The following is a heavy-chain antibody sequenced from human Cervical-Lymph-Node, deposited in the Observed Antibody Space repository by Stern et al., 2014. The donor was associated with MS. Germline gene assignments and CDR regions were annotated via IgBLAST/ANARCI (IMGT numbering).Heavy chain of an antibody. Sequence: QVQLVQSGAEVKKPGASVKVSCKASGYTFTSYGISWVRQAPGQGLEWMGWISANNGNTNCARKLQGRVTMTTDPSTSTVYMELRSLRSDDTAVYYCARERGSGYDAFDIWGQGTMVTVSS. CDR3: ARERGSGYDAFDI. CDR1: GYTFTSYG. J-gene: IGHJ3*02. V-gene: IGHV1-18*04. D-gene: IGHD1-26*01. CDR2: ISANNGNT.